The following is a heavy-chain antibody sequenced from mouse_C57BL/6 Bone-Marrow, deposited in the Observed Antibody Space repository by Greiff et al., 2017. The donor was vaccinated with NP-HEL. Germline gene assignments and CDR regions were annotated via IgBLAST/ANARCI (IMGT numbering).Heavy chain of an antibody. CDR3: ARDYYGSSWYFDV. J-gene: IGHJ1*03. CDR1: GYTFTSYW. D-gene: IGHD1-1*01. Sequence: QVQLQQPGAELVKPGASVKLSCKASGYTFTSYWMQWVKQRPGQGLEWIGEIDPSASYTNYNQKFKGKATLTVDTSSSTAYMQLSSLTSEDSAVYYCARDYYGSSWYFDVWGTGTTVTVSS. V-gene: IGHV1-50*01. CDR2: IDPSASYT.